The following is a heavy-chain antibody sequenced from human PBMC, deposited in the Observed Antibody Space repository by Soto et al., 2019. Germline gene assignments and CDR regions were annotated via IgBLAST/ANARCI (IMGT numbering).Heavy chain of an antibody. J-gene: IGHJ3*02. CDR1: GYTFTGYY. CDR2: IYPNSGGT. Sequence: ASVKVSGKASGYTFTGYYMHWVRQAPGQGLEWMGWIYPNSGGTNYAQKFQGWVTMTRDTSISTAYMELSRLRSDDTAVYYCARADLGAPEDAFDIWGQGTMVTVSS. V-gene: IGHV1-2*04. CDR3: ARADLGAPEDAFDI. D-gene: IGHD2-2*01.